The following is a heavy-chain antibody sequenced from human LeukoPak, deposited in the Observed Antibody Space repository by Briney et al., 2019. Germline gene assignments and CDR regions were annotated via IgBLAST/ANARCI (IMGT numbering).Heavy chain of an antibody. CDR1: GFTFSSYS. V-gene: IGHV3-21*01. D-gene: IGHD4-17*01. J-gene: IGHJ5*02. Sequence: GGSLRLPCAAPGFTFSSYSMNWVRQAPGKGLEWVSSISSSSSYIYYADSVKGRFTISRDNAKNSLYLQMNSLRAEDTAVYYCARDRTAYGVLDPWGQGTLVTVSS. CDR2: ISSSSSYI. CDR3: ARDRTAYGVLDP.